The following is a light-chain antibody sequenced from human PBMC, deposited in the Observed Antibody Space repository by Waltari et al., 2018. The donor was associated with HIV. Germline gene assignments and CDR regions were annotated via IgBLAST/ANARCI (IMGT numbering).Light chain of an antibody. J-gene: IGLJ2*01. Sequence: QSALTQPAYVSGSPGQSITISCTGTSSELGSHTLASCYQQHPGKARYLIIYEGTKRPSGISNRVSGSKSGNTASLTISGLQADDEADYFCWSYAGSTPYVLLGGGTKLTVL. CDR3: WSYAGSTPYVL. V-gene: IGLV2-23*01. CDR2: EGT. CDR1: SSELGSHTL.